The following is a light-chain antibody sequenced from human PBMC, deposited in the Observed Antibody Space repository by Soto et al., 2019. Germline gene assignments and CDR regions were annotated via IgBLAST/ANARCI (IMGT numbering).Light chain of an antibody. CDR3: QHRINWPLT. J-gene: IGKJ4*01. Sequence: EVVLTQSPATLSLSPGERATLSCRASQSVSSQLAWYQQKPGQAPRLLISDASNRATGIPARFSGSGSGTDFMLTVSSLEPEDFAVYYCQHRINWPLTFGGGTKVEI. CDR1: QSVSSQ. CDR2: DAS. V-gene: IGKV3-11*01.